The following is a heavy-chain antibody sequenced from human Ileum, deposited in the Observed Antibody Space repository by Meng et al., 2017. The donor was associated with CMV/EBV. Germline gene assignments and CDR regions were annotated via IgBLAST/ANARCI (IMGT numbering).Heavy chain of an antibody. CDR2: IYLGDSDT. V-gene: IGHV5-51*01. Sequence: GESLKISCEGSGYSFGPYWIGWVRQMPGKGLEWMGIIYLGDSDTRYSPSFEGQVTISADISTNTAYLHWSSLRASDTAMYYCARGTTSSRSFDSWGQGKLVTIVS. J-gene: IGHJ4*02. CDR1: GYSFGPYW. D-gene: IGHD6-6*01. CDR3: ARGTTSSRSFDS.